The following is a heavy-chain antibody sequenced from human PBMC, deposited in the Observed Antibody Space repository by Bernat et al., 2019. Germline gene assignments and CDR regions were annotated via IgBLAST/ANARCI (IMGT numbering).Heavy chain of an antibody. J-gene: IGHJ4*02. CDR1: GFTFSSYW. CDR2: IKQDGSEK. CDR3: ARDAKLQRGKFDY. Sequence: EVQLVESGGGLVQPGGSLRLSCAASGFTFSSYWMSWVRQAPGKGLEWVANIKQDGSEKYYVDSVKGRFTISRDKAKNSLYLQMNSLRAEDTAVYYCARDAKLQRGKFDYWGQGTLVTVSS. V-gene: IGHV3-7*01.